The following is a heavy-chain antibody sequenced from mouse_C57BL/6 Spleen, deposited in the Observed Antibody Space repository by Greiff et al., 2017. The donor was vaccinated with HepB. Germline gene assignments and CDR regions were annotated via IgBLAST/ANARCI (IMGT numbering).Heavy chain of an antibody. CDR2: INYDGSST. V-gene: IGHV5-16*01. CDR3: ARDHTVVAKDWYFDV. CDR1: GFTFSDYY. D-gene: IGHD1-1*01. J-gene: IGHJ1*03. Sequence: EVMLVESEGGLVQPGSSMKLSCTASGFTFSDYYMAWVRQVPEKGLEWVANINYDGSSTYYLDSLKSRFIISRDNAKNILYLQMSSLKSEDTATYYCARDHTVVAKDWYFDVWGTGTTVTVSS.